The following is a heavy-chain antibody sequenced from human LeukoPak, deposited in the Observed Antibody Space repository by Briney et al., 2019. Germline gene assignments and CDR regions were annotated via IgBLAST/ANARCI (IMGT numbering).Heavy chain of an antibody. CDR2: ISWNSGSI. CDR3: AKAGSDSSGYYYVGLSRDPDWYCDL. D-gene: IGHD3-22*01. CDR1: GFTFDDYA. V-gene: IGHV3-9*01. Sequence: PGRSLRLSCAASGFTFDDYAMNWVRQAPGKGLEWVSGISWNSGSIGYADSVKGRFTISRDNAKNSLYLQMDGLRAEDTAVYYCAKAGSDSSGYYYVGLSRDPDWYCDLWGRGTLVTVSS. J-gene: IGHJ2*01.